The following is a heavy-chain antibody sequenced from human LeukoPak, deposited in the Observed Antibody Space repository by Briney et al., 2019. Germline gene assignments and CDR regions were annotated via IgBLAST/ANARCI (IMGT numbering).Heavy chain of an antibody. CDR3: ARAVTGTTSNYYYYMDV. J-gene: IGHJ6*03. D-gene: IGHD1-7*01. Sequence: SETLSLTCAVYGGSFSGYYWSWIRQPPGKGLEWIGEINHSGSTNYNPSLKSRVTISVDTSKNQFSLKLSSVTAADTAVYYCARAVTGTTSNYYYYMDVWGKGTTVTVSS. CDR2: INHSGST. V-gene: IGHV4-34*01. CDR1: GGSFSGYY.